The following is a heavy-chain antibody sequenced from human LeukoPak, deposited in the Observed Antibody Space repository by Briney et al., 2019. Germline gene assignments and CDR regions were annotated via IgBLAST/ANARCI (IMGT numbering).Heavy chain of an antibody. CDR2: IYTSGST. J-gene: IGHJ5*02. D-gene: IGHD3-16*01. Sequence: SETLSLTCTVSGGSISSGSYYWSWIRQPAGKGLEWIGRIYTSGSTNYNPSLKSRVTISVDTSKNQFSLKLSSVTAADTAVYYCARVSLMTTARSWFDPWGQGTLVTVSS. CDR3: ARVSLMTTARSWFDP. CDR1: GGSISSGSYY. V-gene: IGHV4-61*02.